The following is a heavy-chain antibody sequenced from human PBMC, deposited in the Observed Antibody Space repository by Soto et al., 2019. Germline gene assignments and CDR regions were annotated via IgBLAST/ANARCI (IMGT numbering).Heavy chain of an antibody. J-gene: IGHJ4*02. Sequence: QVQLVQSGAEVKKPGASVKVSCKDSGYTFSSYGISWVRQAPGQGLEWMGWISAYIGNTNYAQKFQGRVTMTTDTSTSTAYMELRSLGSDDTAVYYCARDVGITIFGVVTKFAYCGQGTLITVSS. CDR1: GYTFSSYG. V-gene: IGHV1-18*04. D-gene: IGHD3-3*01. CDR2: ISAYIGNT. CDR3: ARDVGITIFGVVTKFAY.